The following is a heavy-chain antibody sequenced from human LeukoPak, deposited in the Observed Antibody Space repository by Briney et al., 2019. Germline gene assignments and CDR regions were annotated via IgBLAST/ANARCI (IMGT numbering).Heavy chain of an antibody. D-gene: IGHD3-3*01. Sequence: ASVKVSCKASGGTFSSYAISWVRQAPGQGLEWMGGIIPIFSTANYAQKFQGRVTITTDESTSTAYMELSSLRSEDTAVYYCARAGVDFWGGHFDYWGQGTLVTVSS. CDR2: IIPIFSTA. CDR1: GGTFSSYA. V-gene: IGHV1-69*05. CDR3: ARAGVDFWGGHFDY. J-gene: IGHJ4*02.